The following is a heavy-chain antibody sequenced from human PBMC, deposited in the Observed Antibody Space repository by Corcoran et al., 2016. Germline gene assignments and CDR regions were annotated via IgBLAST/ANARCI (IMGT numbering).Heavy chain of an antibody. V-gene: IGHV2-70*04. D-gene: IGHD1-26*01. Sequence: QVTLKQSGPALVKPTQTLTLTCTFSGFSLSTSGMRVSWIRQPPGKALEWLARIDWDDDKFYSTSLKTRLTISKDTSKNQVVLTMTNMDPVDTATYYCARMGSGSYYYGMDVWGQETTVTVSS. CDR2: IDWDDDK. J-gene: IGHJ6*02. CDR1: GFSLSTSGMR. CDR3: ARMGSGSYYYGMDV.